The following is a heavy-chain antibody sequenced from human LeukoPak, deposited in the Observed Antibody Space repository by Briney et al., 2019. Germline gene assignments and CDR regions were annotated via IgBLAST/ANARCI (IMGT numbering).Heavy chain of an antibody. CDR1: GFTFSSYG. J-gene: IGHJ6*03. D-gene: IGHD4-17*01. Sequence: GGSLRLSCAASGFTFSSYGMHWVRQAPGKGLEWLAVISFDGSNQYHAESVKGRFTISRDNSKNTLSLQMTTLTPEDTAVYYCARTLTTVNQHYYYMDIWGNGTTVTVSS. CDR2: ISFDGSNQ. V-gene: IGHV3-30*06. CDR3: ARTLTTVNQHYYYMDI.